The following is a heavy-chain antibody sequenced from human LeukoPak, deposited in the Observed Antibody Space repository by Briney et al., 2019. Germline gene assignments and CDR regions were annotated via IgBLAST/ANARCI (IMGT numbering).Heavy chain of an antibody. V-gene: IGHV3-30*02. Sequence: GGSLRLSCAASGFTFSSYGMHWVRQAPGKGLEWVAFIRYDGSNKYYADSVKGRFTISRDNSKNTLYLQMNSLRAEDTAVYYCVGAAAGTGSVNYWGQGTLVTVSS. CDR1: GFTFSSYG. CDR2: IRYDGSNK. D-gene: IGHD6-13*01. J-gene: IGHJ4*02. CDR3: VGAAAGTGSVNY.